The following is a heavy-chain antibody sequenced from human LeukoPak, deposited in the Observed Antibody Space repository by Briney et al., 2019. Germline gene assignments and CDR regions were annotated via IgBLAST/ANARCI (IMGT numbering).Heavy chain of an antibody. Sequence: ASVKVSCKASGYTFTGYYIHWVRQAPGQGLEWMGWINPYGGDTNSAQKFQGRVTMTRDTSISTAYMELSRLRSDDTAVYYCARVTYDSSGYYLDYWGQGTLVTVSS. D-gene: IGHD3-22*01. CDR2: INPYGGDT. CDR1: GYTFTGYY. V-gene: IGHV1-2*02. J-gene: IGHJ4*02. CDR3: ARVTYDSSGYYLDY.